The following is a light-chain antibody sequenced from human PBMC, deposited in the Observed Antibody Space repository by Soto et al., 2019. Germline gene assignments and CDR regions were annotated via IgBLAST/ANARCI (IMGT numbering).Light chain of an antibody. CDR3: LQYNDYPWT. CDR2: KTS. V-gene: IGKV1-5*03. J-gene: IGKJ1*01. CDR1: QSFSSW. Sequence: IQMTQSPSTLSASVGDRVTITCRASQSFSSWLAWYQQKPGKAPKLLISKTSNLETWVPSRFSGSGSGTEFTLTISRLQPDDFATYYCLQYNDYPWTVGQGTRVEVK.